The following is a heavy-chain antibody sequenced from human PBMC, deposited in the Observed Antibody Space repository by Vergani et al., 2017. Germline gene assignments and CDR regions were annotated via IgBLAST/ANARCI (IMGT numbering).Heavy chain of an antibody. CDR1: GFNFSVFG. D-gene: IGHD1-7*01. Sequence: QVQLVESGGGVVQPGRSLRLSCLASGFNFSVFGMHWVRQTPGKGLEWVAVISSDGSNKYYGDSVKGRFTISRDNSKNTVYLQMSSLRAEDTAVYYCAKNGAITGTTRIAFDIWGQGTMVTVSS. CDR2: ISSDGSNK. CDR3: AKNGAITGTTRIAFDI. V-gene: IGHV3-30*18. J-gene: IGHJ3*02.